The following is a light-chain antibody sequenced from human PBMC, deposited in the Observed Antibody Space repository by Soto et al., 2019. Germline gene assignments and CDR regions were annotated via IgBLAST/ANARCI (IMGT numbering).Light chain of an antibody. CDR3: ASWDDSLNGLL. V-gene: IGLV1-44*01. Sequence: QSVLTQPPSASGTPGQRVTISCSGSSXNIGINAVNWYQQLPGTAPKLLMYDNNQRPSGVPDRVSGSKSGTSASLAISGLQSEDEADYYCASWDDSLNGLLFGTGTKVTVL. J-gene: IGLJ1*01. CDR2: DNN. CDR1: SXNIGINA.